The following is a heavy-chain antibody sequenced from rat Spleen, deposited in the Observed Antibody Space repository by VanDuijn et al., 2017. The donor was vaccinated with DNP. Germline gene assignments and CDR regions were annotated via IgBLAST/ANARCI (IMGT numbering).Heavy chain of an antibody. V-gene: IGHV5-17*01. CDR1: GFTFSDYA. CDR2: IIYDGSST. J-gene: IGHJ2*01. Sequence: EVQLVESGGGLVQPGRSLKLSCAASGFTFSDYAMAWVRQAPKRGLEWVATIIYDGSSTYYRDSVKGRFTISRDNAKSTLYLQMDSLRSEDTAFYYCARPLGATEGIVTYWGQGVMVTVSS. D-gene: IGHD1-11*01. CDR3: ARPLGATEGIVTY.